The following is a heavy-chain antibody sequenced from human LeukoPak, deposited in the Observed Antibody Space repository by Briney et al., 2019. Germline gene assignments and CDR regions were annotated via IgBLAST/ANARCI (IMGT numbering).Heavy chain of an antibody. CDR1: GYTFTSYG. CDR3: ATSGGYCSGGSCYGYYFDY. CDR2: ISAYNGNT. J-gene: IGHJ4*02. Sequence: ASVKVSCKASGYTFTSYGISWVRQAPGQGLEWMGWISAYNGNTNYAQKLQGRVTMTTDTSTDTAYMELSSLRSEDTAVYYCATSGGYCSGGSCYGYYFDYWGQGTLVTVSS. V-gene: IGHV1-18*01. D-gene: IGHD2-15*01.